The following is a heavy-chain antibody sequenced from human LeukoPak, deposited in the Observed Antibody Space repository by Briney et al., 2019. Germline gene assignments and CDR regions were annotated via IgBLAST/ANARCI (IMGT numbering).Heavy chain of an antibody. D-gene: IGHD3-22*01. CDR3: ARGYYDSSGYYFAQVLFDY. CDR1: GGSFSGYY. J-gene: IGHJ4*02. CDR2: FNHSGST. V-gene: IGHV4-34*01. Sequence: SETLSLTCAVYGGSFSGYYWSWIRQPPGKGLEWIRQFNHSGSTNYNPSLKSRVTISVDTSKNQFSLKLSSVPAADTAVYYWARGYYDSSGYYFAQVLFDYWGQGTLVTVSS.